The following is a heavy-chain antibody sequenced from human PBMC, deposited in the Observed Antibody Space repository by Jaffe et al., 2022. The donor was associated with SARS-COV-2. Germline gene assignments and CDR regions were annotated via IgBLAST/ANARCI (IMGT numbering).Heavy chain of an antibody. J-gene: IGHJ3*02. CDR1: GYSFTSYW. CDR3: ARAHYYDSSGFDAFDI. V-gene: IGHV5-51*01. CDR2: IYPGDSDT. D-gene: IGHD3-22*01. Sequence: EVQLVQSGAEVKKPGESLKISCKGSGYSFTSYWIGWVRQMPGKGLEWMGIIYPGDSDTRYSPSFQGQVTISADKSISTAYLQWSSLKASDTAMYYCARAHYYDSSGFDAFDIWGQGTMVTVSS.